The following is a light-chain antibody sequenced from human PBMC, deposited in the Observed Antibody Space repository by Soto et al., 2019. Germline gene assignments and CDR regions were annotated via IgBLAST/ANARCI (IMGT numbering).Light chain of an antibody. CDR2: KAS. J-gene: IGKJ1*01. CDR3: QQFYNYFRT. Sequence: DIQMTQSHSTLSASVGDRVTITCRASQSISSWMAWYQQKPGKAPKLLIYKASSLESGVPSRFSGSGSGTEFTLTISSLQPDDFATYYCQQFYNYFRTFGQGTKVEIK. CDR1: QSISSW. V-gene: IGKV1-5*03.